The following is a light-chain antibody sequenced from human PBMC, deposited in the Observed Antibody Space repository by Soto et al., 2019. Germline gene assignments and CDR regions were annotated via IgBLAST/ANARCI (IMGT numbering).Light chain of an antibody. CDR2: GAS. CDR3: QQHDSSPRT. Sequence: EIVLTQSPGTLSLSPGERATLSCRASQSVSSYLAWYQQKPGQAPRLLIYGASSRANGVPDRFSGSGSGTDFTLTISRLEPEDFAVYFCQQHDSSPRTFVQGTKVEIK. V-gene: IGKV3-20*01. CDR1: QSVSSY. J-gene: IGKJ1*01.